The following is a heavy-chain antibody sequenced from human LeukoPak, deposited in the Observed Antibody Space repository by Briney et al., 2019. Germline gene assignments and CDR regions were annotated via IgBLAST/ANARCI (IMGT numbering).Heavy chain of an antibody. CDR2: IYYSGST. Sequence: SETLSLTCTVSGGSISSGDYYWSWIRQPPGKGLERIGYIYYSGSTYYNPSLKSRVTISVDTSKNQFSLKLSSVTAADTAVYYCARVKDIVATIHFDYWGQGTLVTVSS. CDR3: ARVKDIVATIHFDY. J-gene: IGHJ4*02. D-gene: IGHD5-12*01. V-gene: IGHV4-30-4*08. CDR1: GGSISSGDYY.